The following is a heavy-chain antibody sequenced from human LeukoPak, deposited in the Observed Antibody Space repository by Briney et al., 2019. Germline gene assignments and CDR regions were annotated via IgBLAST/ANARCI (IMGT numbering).Heavy chain of an antibody. D-gene: IGHD3-9*01. V-gene: IGHV3-21*01. CDR3: ARPTSDYDILTGFDF. CDR2: ITSTSIYT. CDR1: GFTFSGYS. Sequence: GGSLRLSCAASGFTFSGYSMTWVRQAPGKGLEWVSSITSTSIYTYYADSVKGRFTISRDNAKNSLYLQMNSLRAEDTAIYYCARPTSDYDILTGFDFWGQGTLVTVSS. J-gene: IGHJ4*02.